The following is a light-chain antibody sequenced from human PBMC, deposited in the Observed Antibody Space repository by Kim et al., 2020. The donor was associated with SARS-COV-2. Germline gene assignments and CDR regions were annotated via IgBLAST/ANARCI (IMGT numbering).Light chain of an antibody. Sequence: SVTISCSGSSSNIGSDTVSWYQQFPGTAPKLLIYSDNQRPSGVPDRFSASKSGSSASLAISGLQSDDEADYYCAAWDDSLNGRGVFGGGTKLTVL. J-gene: IGLJ3*02. CDR1: SSNIGSDT. CDR3: AAWDDSLNGRGV. CDR2: SDN. V-gene: IGLV1-44*01.